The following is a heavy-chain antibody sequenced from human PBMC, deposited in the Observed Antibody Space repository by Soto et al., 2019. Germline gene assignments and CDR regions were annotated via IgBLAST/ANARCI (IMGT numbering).Heavy chain of an antibody. CDR3: ARRTDAYNWADY. Sequence: EVQLVESGGGLVQPGGSLRLSCAASGFTFSSHWMHWVRQAPGKGLVWVSRINTDGSNTNYADSVKGRFTISRDNAKNTLFLQMNSLRAEDTAVYYWARRTDAYNWADYWGQGTLVTVSS. J-gene: IGHJ4*02. V-gene: IGHV3-74*01. CDR1: GFTFSSHW. D-gene: IGHD1-1*01. CDR2: INTDGSNT.